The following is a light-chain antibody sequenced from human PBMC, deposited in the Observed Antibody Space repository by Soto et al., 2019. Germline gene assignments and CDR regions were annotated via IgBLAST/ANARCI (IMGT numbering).Light chain of an antibody. CDR3: QQYNNWPLT. J-gene: IGKJ1*01. CDR2: AAS. Sequence: EIVMTQSPATLSVSPGARDPLSCRASQSISRNLAWYQQKPGQAPRLLIYAASTRATGLPARFSGSGSGTEFTLTISSLQSEDFAVYSCQQYNNWPLTFGQGTKVDI. CDR1: QSISRN. V-gene: IGKV3-15*01.